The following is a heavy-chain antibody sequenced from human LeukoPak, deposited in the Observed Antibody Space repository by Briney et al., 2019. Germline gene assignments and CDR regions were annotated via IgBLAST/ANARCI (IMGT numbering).Heavy chain of an antibody. CDR1: GGSFSGYY. Sequence: SETLSLTCAVYGGSFSGYYWSWIRQPPGKGLEWIGEINHSGSTNYNPSLKSRVTISGDPSKNQVSLRVYSVTAADTAVYYCARGVLGPYYFDLWGRGTLVTVSS. V-gene: IGHV4-34*01. J-gene: IGHJ2*01. D-gene: IGHD7-27*01. CDR2: INHSGST. CDR3: ARGVLGPYYFDL.